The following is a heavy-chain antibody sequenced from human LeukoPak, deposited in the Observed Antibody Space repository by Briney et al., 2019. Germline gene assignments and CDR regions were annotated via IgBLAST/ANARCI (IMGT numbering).Heavy chain of an antibody. CDR2: NYYSGST. Sequence: PSETLSLTCTVSGGSISSYYWSSIRQPPGKGLEWIGYNYYSGSTNYNPSLKSRVTISVGMSKNQFSLKLSSVTAADTAVYYCARVDDYGIYFDYWGQGTLVTVSS. D-gene: IGHD4-17*01. CDR3: ARVDDYGIYFDY. J-gene: IGHJ4*02. V-gene: IGHV4-59*01. CDR1: GGSISSYY.